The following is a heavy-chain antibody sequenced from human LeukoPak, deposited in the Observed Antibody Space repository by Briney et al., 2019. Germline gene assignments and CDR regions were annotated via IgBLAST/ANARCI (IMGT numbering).Heavy chain of an antibody. J-gene: IGHJ4*02. V-gene: IGHV3-23*01. D-gene: IGHD3-10*01. CDR2: ISGSGGST. CDR3: AKVSYHYYGSGSYVLDY. CDR1: GFTFSRYA. Sequence: PGGSVRLSCAASGFTFSRYAMSWVRQAPGKGLEWVSAISGSGGSTYYADSVKGRFTISRDNSKNTLYLQMNSLRAEDTAVYYCAKVSYHYYGSGSYVLDYWGQGTLVTVSS.